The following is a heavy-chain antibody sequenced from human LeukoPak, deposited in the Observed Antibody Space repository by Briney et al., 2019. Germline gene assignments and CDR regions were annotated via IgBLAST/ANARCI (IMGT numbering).Heavy chain of an antibody. D-gene: IGHD6-19*01. CDR3: AKAPYSSGWYVSDY. Sequence: GRSLRLSCAASGFTFSSYAMSWVRQAPGKGLEWVSAISGSGGSTYYADSVKGRFTISRDNSKNTLYLQMNSLRAEDTAVYYCAKAPYSSGWYVSDYWGQGTLVTVSS. CDR1: GFTFSSYA. CDR2: ISGSGGST. J-gene: IGHJ4*02. V-gene: IGHV3-23*01.